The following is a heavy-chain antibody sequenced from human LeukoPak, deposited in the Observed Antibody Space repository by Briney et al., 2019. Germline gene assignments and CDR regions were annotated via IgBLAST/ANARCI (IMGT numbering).Heavy chain of an antibody. J-gene: IGHJ6*02. CDR3: ARRWSPPYYYYGMDV. CDR2: INTNTGNP. V-gene: IGHV7-4-1*02. CDR1: GYTFTSYA. Sequence: ASVKVSCKASGYTFTSYAINWVRQAPGQGLEWMGWINTNTGNPTYAQGFTGRFVFSLDTSVSTAYLQISSLKAEDTAVYYCARRWSPPYYYYGMDVWGQGTTVTVSS. D-gene: IGHD3-3*01.